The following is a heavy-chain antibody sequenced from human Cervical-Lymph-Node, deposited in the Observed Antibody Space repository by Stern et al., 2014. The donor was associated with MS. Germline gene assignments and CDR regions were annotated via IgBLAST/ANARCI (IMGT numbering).Heavy chain of an antibody. CDR1: AYTFTNYA. J-gene: IGHJ4*02. D-gene: IGHD3-16*01. Sequence: QVQLVQSGSELNKPGASVKVSCESSAYTFTNYAIHWVRQAPGQGLEWLGCINNHTGDASDAQGFTGLFLCSLYTSVGTTYLQISSLTAADTAVYYCAKDFVDVQMITGSDYLDSWGQGTLVTVSS. CDR2: INNHTGDA. CDR3: AKDFVDVQMITGSDYLDS. V-gene: IGHV7-4-1*02.